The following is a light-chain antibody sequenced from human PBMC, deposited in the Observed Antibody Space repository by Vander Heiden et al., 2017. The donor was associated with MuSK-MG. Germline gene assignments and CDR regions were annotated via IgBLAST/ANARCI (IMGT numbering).Light chain of an antibody. Sequence: QSALTQPASVSGSPGPSITISCTGTSSDVGTYNVVSWYQQYPGNALKVMIYEVTKRPSGVSNRFSGSKSGDTASLTISGLQAEDEADYFCCSYAGRSNWVFGGGTKVTVL. CDR1: SSDVGTYNV. CDR3: CSYAGRSNWV. V-gene: IGLV2-23*02. CDR2: EVT. J-gene: IGLJ3*02.